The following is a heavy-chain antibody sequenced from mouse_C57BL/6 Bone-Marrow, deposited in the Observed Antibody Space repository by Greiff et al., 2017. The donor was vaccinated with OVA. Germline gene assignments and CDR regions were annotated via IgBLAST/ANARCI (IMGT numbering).Heavy chain of an antibody. CDR3: ARTYYGSSVAY. V-gene: IGHV1-69*01. D-gene: IGHD1-1*01. CDR1: GYTFTSYW. CDR2: IDPSDSYT. Sequence: VQLQQPGAELVMPGASVKLSCKASGYTFTSYWMHWVKQRPGQGLEWIGEIDPSDSYTNYNQKFKGKSTLTVDKSSSTAYMQLSSLTSEVSAVYYCARTYYGSSVAYWGQGTLVTVSA. J-gene: IGHJ3*01.